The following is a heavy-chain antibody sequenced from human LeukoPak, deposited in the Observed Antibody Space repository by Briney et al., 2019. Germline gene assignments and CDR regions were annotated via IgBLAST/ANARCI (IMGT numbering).Heavy chain of an antibody. CDR1: GFTFSSYE. V-gene: IGHV3-48*03. Sequence: GGSLRLSCAASGFTFSSYEMNWVRQAPGKGLEWVSYISSSGSTIYYADSVKGRFTISRDNAKNSLYLQMNSLRAEDTAVYYCARVAGVGALDIWGQGTMVTVSS. CDR3: ARVAGVGALDI. J-gene: IGHJ3*02. D-gene: IGHD3-3*01. CDR2: ISSSGSTI.